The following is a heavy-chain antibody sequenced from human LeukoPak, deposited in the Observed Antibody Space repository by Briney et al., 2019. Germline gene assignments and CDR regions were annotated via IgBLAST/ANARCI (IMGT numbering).Heavy chain of an antibody. D-gene: IGHD6-13*01. V-gene: IGHV2-5*02. CDR3: ARRLAAAAAFGY. J-gene: IGHJ4*02. CDR1: GFSLSTSGVG. CDR2: IYWDDDK. Sequence: SGPTLVKPTQTLTLTCTFSGFSLSTSGVGVGWIRQPPGKALEWLALIYWDDDKRYSPSLKSRLTITKDTSKSQVVLTMTNMDPVDTATFYCARRLAAAAAFGYWGQGTLVTVSS.